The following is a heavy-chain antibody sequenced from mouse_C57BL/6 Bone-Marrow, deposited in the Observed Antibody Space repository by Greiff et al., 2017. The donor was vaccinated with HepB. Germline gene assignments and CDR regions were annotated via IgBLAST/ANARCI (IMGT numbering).Heavy chain of an antibody. Sequence: VQLQQSGAELARPGASVKLSCKASGYTFTSYGISWVKQRTGQGLEWIGEIYPRSGNTYYNEKFKGKATLTADKSSSTAYMELRSLTSEDSAVYFCARPLYGSKYYYAMDYWGQGTSVTVSS. CDR1: GYTFTSYG. CDR2: IYPRSGNT. V-gene: IGHV1-81*01. D-gene: IGHD1-1*01. CDR3: ARPLYGSKYYYAMDY. J-gene: IGHJ4*01.